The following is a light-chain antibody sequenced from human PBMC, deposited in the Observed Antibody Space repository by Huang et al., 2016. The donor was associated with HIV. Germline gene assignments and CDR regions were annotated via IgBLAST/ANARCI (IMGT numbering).Light chain of an antibody. Sequence: EIVLTQSPATLSLSPGERATLSCGASQSVNSNYLAWYHQKPGLAPRLLIYDASSRAPGTPDRFSGSESGTDFTLTITRLEPEDFAVYYCQQYGNSPWTFGQGTKVEIK. CDR3: QQYGNSPWT. V-gene: IGKV3D-20*01. J-gene: IGKJ1*01. CDR2: DAS. CDR1: QSVNSNY.